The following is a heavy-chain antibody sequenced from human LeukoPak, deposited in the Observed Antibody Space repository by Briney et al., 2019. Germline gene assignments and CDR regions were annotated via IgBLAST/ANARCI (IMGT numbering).Heavy chain of an antibody. D-gene: IGHD2-15*01. CDR1: GYTFTSYG. CDR3: ARDRGYCSGGSCYSSFDI. Sequence: ASVKVSCKASGYTFTSYGISWVRQAPGQGLEWMGWISAYNGNTNYAQKFQGRVTMTRDTSISTAYMELSRLRSDDTAVYYCARDRGYCSGGSCYSSFDIWGQGTMVTVSS. V-gene: IGHV1-18*01. CDR2: ISAYNGNT. J-gene: IGHJ3*02.